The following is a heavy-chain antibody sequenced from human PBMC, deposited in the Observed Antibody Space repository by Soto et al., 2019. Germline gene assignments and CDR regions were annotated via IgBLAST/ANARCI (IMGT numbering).Heavy chain of an antibody. D-gene: IGHD3-10*01. CDR2: VYESVNT. CDR3: SRRGSGHTFDY. V-gene: IGHV4-39*01. Sequence: QVHLQESGPGLVRPSETLSLTCAVSGASISRTGFHWGWIRQPPGQGLEWIGSVYESVNTYYNSSLKSRVTTSVDTSKNQFSLELKSVTAADTAVYYCSRRGSGHTFDYWGQGTLVTVSS. J-gene: IGHJ4*02. CDR1: GASISRTGFH.